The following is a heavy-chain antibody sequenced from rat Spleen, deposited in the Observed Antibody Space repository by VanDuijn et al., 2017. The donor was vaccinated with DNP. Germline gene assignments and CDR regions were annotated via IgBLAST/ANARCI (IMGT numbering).Heavy chain of an antibody. V-gene: IGHV2-6*01. D-gene: IGHD5-1*01. CDR1: GFSLTSYT. Sequence: QVQLKESGPGLVQPSQTLSLTCTVSGFSLTSYTVSWVRQPPGKGLEWIAAMSSGGSTYYNSALKARLSISRDTSKSQVFLKMNSLQTEDTAMYCCARNWDYWGQGVMVTVSS. CDR3: ARNWDY. CDR2: MSSGGST. J-gene: IGHJ2*01.